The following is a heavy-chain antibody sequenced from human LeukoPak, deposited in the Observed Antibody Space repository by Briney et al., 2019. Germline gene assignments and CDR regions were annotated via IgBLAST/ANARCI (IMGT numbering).Heavy chain of an antibody. V-gene: IGHV4-34*01. Sequence: SETLSLTCAVYGGSFSGYYWSWIRQPPGKGLEWIGEINHSGSTNYNPSLKSRVTISVDTSKNQFSLKLSSVTAADTAVYYCARTESGSGYYSFDYWGQGTLVTVSS. D-gene: IGHD3-3*01. CDR3: ARTESGSGYYSFDY. J-gene: IGHJ4*02. CDR1: GGSFSGYY. CDR2: INHSGST.